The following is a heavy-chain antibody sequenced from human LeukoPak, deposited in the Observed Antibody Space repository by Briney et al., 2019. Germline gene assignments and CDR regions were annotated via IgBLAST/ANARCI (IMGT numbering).Heavy chain of an antibody. V-gene: IGHV1-69*05. CDR2: IIPIFGTA. CDR3: ARDIGPPYSGYDYRAYYMDV. Sequence: SVKVSCKASGGTFSSYAISWVRQAPGQGLEWMGGIIPIFGTANYAQKFQGRVTITTDESTSTAYMELSSLRSEGTAVYYCARDIGPPYSGYDYRAYYMDVWGKGTTVTVSS. CDR1: GGTFSSYA. J-gene: IGHJ6*03. D-gene: IGHD5-12*01.